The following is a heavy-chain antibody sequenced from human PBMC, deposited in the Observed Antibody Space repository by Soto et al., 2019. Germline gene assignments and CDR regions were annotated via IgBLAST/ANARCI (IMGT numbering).Heavy chain of an antibody. V-gene: IGHV1-8*01. CDR3: ARERTVAGNDY. D-gene: IGHD6-19*01. Sequence: QVQLVQSGAEVKKPGASVKVSCKASGYTFTSYDINWVRQATGQGLEWMGWMNPNSANTGYAQKFQGRVTMTGNTSISTAYLELSSLRSEDKAVYYCARERTVAGNDYWGQGTLVTVSS. J-gene: IGHJ4*02. CDR1: GYTFTSYD. CDR2: MNPNSANT.